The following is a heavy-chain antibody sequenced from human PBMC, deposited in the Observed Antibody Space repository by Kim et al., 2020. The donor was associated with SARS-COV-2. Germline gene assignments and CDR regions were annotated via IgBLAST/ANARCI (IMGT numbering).Heavy chain of an antibody. Sequence: SETLSLTCTVSGGSISSSSYYWGWIRQPPGKGLEWIGSIYYSGSTYYNPSLKSRVTISVDTSKNQFSLKLSSVTAADTAVYYCARKGLDTAMANFDYWGQGTRVTVSS. CDR3: ARKGLDTAMANFDY. CDR2: IYYSGST. V-gene: IGHV4-39*07. D-gene: IGHD5-18*01. J-gene: IGHJ4*02. CDR1: GGSISSSSYY.